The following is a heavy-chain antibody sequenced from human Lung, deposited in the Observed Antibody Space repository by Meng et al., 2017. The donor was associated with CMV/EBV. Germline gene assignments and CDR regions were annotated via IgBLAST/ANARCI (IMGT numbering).Heavy chain of an antibody. CDR2: IIPTFGTA. CDR3: ARPFRPGYGDPGFDF. CDR1: GGDFYNFG. Sequence: SVXVSXKASGGDFYNFGISWIRQAPGQGLQWMGRIIPTFGTAHYARGFQGKITISADGPTTTAFMEISGLTSDDTAVYYCARPFRPGYGDPGFDFWGQGXLVTVSS. J-gene: IGHJ4*02. V-gene: IGHV1-69*13. D-gene: IGHD4-17*01.